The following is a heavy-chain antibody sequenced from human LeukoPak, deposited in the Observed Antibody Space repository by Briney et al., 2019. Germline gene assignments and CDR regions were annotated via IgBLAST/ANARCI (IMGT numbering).Heavy chain of an antibody. J-gene: IGHJ4*02. V-gene: IGHV3-23*01. CDR2: ISGSGGST. CDR1: GFTFSSYA. Sequence: GGSLRLSCAASGFTFSSYAMSWVRQAPGKGLEWVSAISGSGGSTYYADSVKGRFTISRDNSKNTLYLQMNSLRAEDTAVYYCAKDLKEHYYDSSGHDYWGQGTLVTVSS. D-gene: IGHD3-22*01. CDR3: AKDLKEHYYDSSGHDY.